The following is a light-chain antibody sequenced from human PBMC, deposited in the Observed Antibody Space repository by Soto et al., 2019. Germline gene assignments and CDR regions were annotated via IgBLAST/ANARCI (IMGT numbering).Light chain of an antibody. CDR3: SSYTSSSTLYV. V-gene: IGLV2-14*01. J-gene: IGLJ1*01. Sequence: QSVLTQPASVSGSPGQSIPISCTGTSSDVGGYNYVSWYQQHPGKAPKLMIYDVSNRPSGVSNRFSGSKSGNTASLTISGLQAEDEADYYCSSYTSSSTLYVFGTGTKVTV. CDR1: SSDVGGYNY. CDR2: DVS.